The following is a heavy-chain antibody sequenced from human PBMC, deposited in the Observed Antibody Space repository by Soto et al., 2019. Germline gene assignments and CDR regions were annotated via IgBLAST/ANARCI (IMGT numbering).Heavy chain of an antibody. J-gene: IGHJ4*02. V-gene: IGHV3-23*01. CDR1: GFTFSSHA. D-gene: IGHD6-13*01. Sequence: PGGSLRLSCTASGFTFSSHAMTWVRQAPGKGLEWVSGLSDSGDSTYYADSVKGRFTISRDNSMNTLYLQMNTLRAEDTAVYYCAKVSSSWYSGFFDLWGQGTLVTVS. CDR3: AKVSSSWYSGFFDL. CDR2: LSDSGDST.